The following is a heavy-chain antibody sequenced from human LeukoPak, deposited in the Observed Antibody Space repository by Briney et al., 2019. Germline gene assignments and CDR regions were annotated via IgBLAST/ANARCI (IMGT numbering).Heavy chain of an antibody. CDR2: INSDGSST. V-gene: IGHV3-74*01. Sequence: HPGGSLRLSCAASGFTFSSYWMHWVRQAPGKGLVWVSRINSDGSSTSYADSVKGRFTISRDNAKNTLYLQMNSLRAEDTAVYYCVRVVVDGSKGHAFDIWGQGTMVTVSS. J-gene: IGHJ3*02. CDR3: VRVVVDGSKGHAFDI. D-gene: IGHD2-15*01. CDR1: GFTFSSYW.